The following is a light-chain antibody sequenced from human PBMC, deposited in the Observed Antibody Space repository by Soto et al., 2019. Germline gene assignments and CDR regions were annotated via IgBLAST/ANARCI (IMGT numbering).Light chain of an antibody. J-gene: IGKJ1*01. Sequence: EIVMTQSPATLSVSPGERATLSGRASQRVSGNLAWYQQKPGQAPRLLIYGASTRATGIPARFSGSGSGTEFTLTISSLQSEDFAVYYCQQYNNWPRTFGQGTKVEIK. CDR1: QRVSGN. V-gene: IGKV3-15*01. CDR2: GAS. CDR3: QQYNNWPRT.